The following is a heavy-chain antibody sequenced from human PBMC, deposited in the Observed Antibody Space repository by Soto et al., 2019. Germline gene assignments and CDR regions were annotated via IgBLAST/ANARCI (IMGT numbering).Heavy chain of an antibody. CDR2: IYWDDDK. D-gene: IGHD2-15*01. J-gene: IGHJ6*02. Sequence: QITLKESGPTLVKPTQTLTLTCTFSGFSLSTSGVGVAWIRQPPGKALEWLALIYWDDDKRYRPSLESRLTIPTXTXKNQVVLTMTNMDSVDTATYYCAYLPCSGGSCYWFSFSGMDVWGQGTTVTVSS. CDR1: GFSLSTSGVG. CDR3: AYLPCSGGSCYWFSFSGMDV. V-gene: IGHV2-5*02.